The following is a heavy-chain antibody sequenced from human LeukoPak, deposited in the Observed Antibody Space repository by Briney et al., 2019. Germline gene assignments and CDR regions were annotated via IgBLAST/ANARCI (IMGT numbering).Heavy chain of an antibody. CDR3: ARDRAYSAFDY. Sequence: PGGSLRLSCAVSRFTFRTSWMTWVRQAPGRGLERVAIINPDGSEKYYLESLKGRITISRDNAENSVHLQMNSPKAEDTAIYYCARDRAYSAFDYWGQGTLVTVSS. J-gene: IGHJ4*02. V-gene: IGHV3-7*03. D-gene: IGHD1-26*01. CDR1: RFTFRTSW. CDR2: INPDGSEK.